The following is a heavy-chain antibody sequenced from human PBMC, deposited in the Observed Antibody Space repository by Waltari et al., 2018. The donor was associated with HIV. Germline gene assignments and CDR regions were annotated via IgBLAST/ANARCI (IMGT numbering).Heavy chain of an antibody. Sequence: QFKLQESGPRLRKPSETLSLTCTISGGSMNTSDYYWGWVRQPPGKGLEWIGNIHYIGRTFYNPSLQSRVTLSLDKSDNQYFLNFIAVIAADTAVYYCARDSGLFMYDSRRTVLNWFDPWGQGLLVTVSS. CDR3: ARDSGLFMYDSRRTVLNWFDP. CDR2: IHYIGRT. CDR1: GGSMNTSDYY. J-gene: IGHJ5*02. D-gene: IGHD3-9*01. V-gene: IGHV4-39*07.